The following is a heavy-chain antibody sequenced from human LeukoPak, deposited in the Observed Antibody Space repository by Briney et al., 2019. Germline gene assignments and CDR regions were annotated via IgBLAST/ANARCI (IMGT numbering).Heavy chain of an antibody. Sequence: SETLSLTCAVSGGSISSSNWWSWVRQPPGKGLEWIGEIYHSGSTNYKPSLKSRVTISVETSKNQFSLKLRSVTAADTAVYYCARGNELWSTLDYWGQGTLVTVSS. CDR1: GGSISSSNW. CDR3: ARGNELWSTLDY. J-gene: IGHJ4*02. CDR2: IYHSGST. V-gene: IGHV4-4*02. D-gene: IGHD5-18*01.